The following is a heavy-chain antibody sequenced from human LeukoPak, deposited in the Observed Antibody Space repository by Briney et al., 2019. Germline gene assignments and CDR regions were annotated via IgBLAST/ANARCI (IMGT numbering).Heavy chain of an antibody. Sequence: SETLSLTCTVSGGSISSYYWSWIRQPPGKGLEWIGYIYYSGSTNYNPSLKSRVTISVDTSKNQFSLKLSSVTAADTAVYYCARAPASSYYYDSSGYYYSWLDPWGQGTLLTVSS. CDR1: GGSISSYY. J-gene: IGHJ5*02. D-gene: IGHD3-22*01. V-gene: IGHV4-59*01. CDR2: IYYSGST. CDR3: ARAPASSYYYDSSGYYYSWLDP.